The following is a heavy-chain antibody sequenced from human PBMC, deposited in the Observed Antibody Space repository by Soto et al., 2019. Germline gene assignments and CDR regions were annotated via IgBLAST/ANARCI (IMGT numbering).Heavy chain of an antibody. D-gene: IGHD3-3*01. CDR3: AKCHYYDFWSGYSPQPNYYYGMDV. CDR1: GFTFSSYA. V-gene: IGHV3-23*01. Sequence: GGSLRLSCAASGFTFSSYAMSWVRQAPGKGLEWVSAISGSGGSTYYADSVKGRFTISRDNSKNTLYLQMNSLRAEDTAVYYCAKCHYYDFWSGYSPQPNYYYGMDVWGQGTTVTVSS. CDR2: ISGSGGST. J-gene: IGHJ6*02.